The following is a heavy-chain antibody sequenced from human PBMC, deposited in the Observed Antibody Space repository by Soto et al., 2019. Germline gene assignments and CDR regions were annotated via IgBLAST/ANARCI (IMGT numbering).Heavy chain of an antibody. Sequence: EVQLVESGGGLVQPGRSLRLSCAASGFTFDDYAMHWVRQAPGKGLEWVSGISWNSGSIGYADSVKGRFTISRDNAKNSLYLQMNSLRAEDTALYYCAKDGVLRFLEPDYYYGMDVWGQGTTVTVSS. V-gene: IGHV3-9*01. CDR1: GFTFDDYA. CDR3: AKDGVLRFLEPDYYYGMDV. CDR2: ISWNSGSI. D-gene: IGHD3-3*01. J-gene: IGHJ6*02.